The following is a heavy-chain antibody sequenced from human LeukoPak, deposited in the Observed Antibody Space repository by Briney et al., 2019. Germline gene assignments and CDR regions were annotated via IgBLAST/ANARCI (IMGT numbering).Heavy chain of an antibody. V-gene: IGHV3-30*18. CDR3: AKEFTSYSSGWFFQH. CDR2: VSYEGSTK. D-gene: IGHD6-13*01. CDR1: GFTFRNCG. Sequence: GGSLRLSRVASGFTFRNCGMQWVRQAPGRGLECVAVVSYEGSTKFYADSVKGRFTISRDNSKNTLDLQMYSLRPDDTAVYYCAKEFTSYSSGWFFQHWGQGTLVTVSS. J-gene: IGHJ1*01.